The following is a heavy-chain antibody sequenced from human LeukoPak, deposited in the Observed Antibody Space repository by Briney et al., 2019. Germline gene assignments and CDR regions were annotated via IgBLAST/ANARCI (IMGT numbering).Heavy chain of an antibody. Sequence: PGGSLRLSCAASGFIFSNYEMNWVRQAPGKGLEWVSYIKSRSTKVYYADSVKGRFTISRDNAKNSLYLQVNSLRAEDTALYYCASDVVVGGDDAFDIWGQGTMVTVPS. D-gene: IGHD2-21*01. CDR2: IKSRSTKV. CDR3: ASDVVVGGDDAFDI. J-gene: IGHJ3*02. V-gene: IGHV3-48*03. CDR1: GFIFSNYE.